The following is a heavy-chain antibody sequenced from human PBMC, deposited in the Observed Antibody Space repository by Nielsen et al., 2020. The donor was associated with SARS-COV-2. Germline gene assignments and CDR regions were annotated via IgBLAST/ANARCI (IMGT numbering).Heavy chain of an antibody. D-gene: IGHD3-22*01. Sequence: ASVKVSCKASGYTFTGYYMHWVRQAPGQGLEWMGWINPNSGGTNYAQKFQGRVTMTRDTSISTAYMELSRLRSDDTAVYYCARSRYSSGYPLGHRMLNYWGQGTLVTVSS. V-gene: IGHV1-2*02. J-gene: IGHJ4*02. CDR3: ARSRYSSGYPLGHRMLNY. CDR2: INPNSGGT. CDR1: GYTFTGYY.